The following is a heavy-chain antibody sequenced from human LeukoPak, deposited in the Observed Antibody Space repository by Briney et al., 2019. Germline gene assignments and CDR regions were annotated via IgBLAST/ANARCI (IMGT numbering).Heavy chain of an antibody. D-gene: IGHD1-26*01. V-gene: IGHV1-2*02. CDR3: ASPSFETGTYYYFDY. CDR2: INPNSGGT. J-gene: IGHJ4*02. CDR1: GYTFTAYY. Sequence: ASVKVSCKASGYTFTAYYMHWVRQVPGQGLEWMGWINPNSGGTNYAQKFQGRVTMTGDTSIRTAYMELSSLRSDDTAEYYCASPSFETGTYYYFDYWGQGTLATVSS.